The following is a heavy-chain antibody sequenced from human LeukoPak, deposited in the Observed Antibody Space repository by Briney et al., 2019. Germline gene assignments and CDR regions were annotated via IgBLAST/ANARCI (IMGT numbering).Heavy chain of an antibody. CDR3: ARVAVAGPTGWFDS. Sequence: GGSLRLSCAASGFTFRSYTVTWVRQAPGKGLDWVSSIRSTSAYIYYAESVKGRFSISSDNVDNVVHLQMSSLRNEDTAFYYCARVAVAGPTGWFDSWGQGTLVTVSS. D-gene: IGHD6-19*01. V-gene: IGHV3-21*01. CDR2: IRSTSAYI. J-gene: IGHJ5*01. CDR1: GFTFRSYT.